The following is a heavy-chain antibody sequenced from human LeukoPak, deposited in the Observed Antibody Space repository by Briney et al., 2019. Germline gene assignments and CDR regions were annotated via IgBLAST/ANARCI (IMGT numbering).Heavy chain of an antibody. Sequence: SQTLSLTCAISGDSVSSNSVWKWIRQSPSRGLEWLGRTYYRSKWYNEYAISVKSRITINPDTSKNLFSLQLNFVTPEDTAVYYCARGYNDYTPSFDYWGQGILVTVSS. J-gene: IGHJ4*02. CDR3: ARGYNDYTPSFDY. D-gene: IGHD4-11*01. V-gene: IGHV6-1*01. CDR1: GDSVSSNSV. CDR2: TYYRSKWYN.